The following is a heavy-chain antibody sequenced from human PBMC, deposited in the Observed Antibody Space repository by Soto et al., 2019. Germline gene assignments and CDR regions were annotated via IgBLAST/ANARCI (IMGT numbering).Heavy chain of an antibody. CDR2: IYYSGST. CDR3: ARHNYGSGSTYFDY. CDR1: GGSISSYY. J-gene: IGHJ4*02. D-gene: IGHD3-10*01. Sequence: SETLSLTCAVSGGSISSYYWSWIRQPPGKGLEWIGYIYYSGSTNYNPSLKSRVTISVDTSKNQFSLKLNSMTAADTAVYYCARHNYGSGSTYFDYWGQGTLVIVSS. V-gene: IGHV4-59*08.